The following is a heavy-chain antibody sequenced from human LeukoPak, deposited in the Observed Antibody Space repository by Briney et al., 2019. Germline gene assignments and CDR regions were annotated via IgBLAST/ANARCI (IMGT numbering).Heavy chain of an antibody. D-gene: IGHD4/OR15-4a*01. J-gene: IGHJ4*02. V-gene: IGHV3-15*01. CDR1: RFTFSNAW. CDR3: AIDEPNYAPYDFDY. Sequence: GGSLRLSCAASRFTFSNAWMNWVRQAPGKGLEWVGRIKSKVDGETTDYAAPVKGRFTISRDDSNNMVYLQMNSLKIEDTAVYYCAIDEPNYAPYDFDYWGQGILVTVSS. CDR2: IKSKVDGETT.